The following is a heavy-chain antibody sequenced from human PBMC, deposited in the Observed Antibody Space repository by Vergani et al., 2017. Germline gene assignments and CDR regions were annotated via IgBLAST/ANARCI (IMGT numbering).Heavy chain of an antibody. CDR1: GYTLTELS. J-gene: IGHJ6*02. CDR2: FDPEDGET. D-gene: IGHD2-8*01. CDR3: ATVNRAIVLWPYYGMDV. V-gene: IGHV1-24*01. Sequence: VQLLESGGGLVQPGASVKVSCKVSGYTLTELSMHWVRQAPGKGLEWMGGFDPEDGETIYAQKFQGRVTMTEDTSTDTAYMELSSLRSEDTAVYYCATVNRAIVLWPYYGMDVWGQGP.